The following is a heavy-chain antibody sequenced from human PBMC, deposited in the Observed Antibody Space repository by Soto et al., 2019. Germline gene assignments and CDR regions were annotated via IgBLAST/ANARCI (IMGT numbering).Heavy chain of an antibody. Sequence: SETLSLTCTVSGGSISSGGYYWSWIRQHPGKGLEWIGYIYYSGSTYYNPSLKSRVTISVDTSKNQFSLKLSSVTAADTAVYYCARDDSNYDEDAFDIWGQGTMVTVSS. CDR2: IYYSGST. CDR3: ARDDSNYDEDAFDI. CDR1: GGSISSGGYY. V-gene: IGHV4-31*03. D-gene: IGHD4-4*01. J-gene: IGHJ3*02.